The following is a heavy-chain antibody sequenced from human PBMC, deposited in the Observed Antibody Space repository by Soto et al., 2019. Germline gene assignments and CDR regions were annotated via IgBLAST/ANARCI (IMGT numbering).Heavy chain of an antibody. CDR2: INQDGSET. Sequence: GGSLRLSCAASGFTFSAHWMNWVRQAPGKRLEWVANINQDGSETSYVDSVKGRFTISSDNAKSSLYLQMNSLRAEDTAIYYCSIYCWSPHWFIYLVDHWAPGTQVTVS. V-gene: IGHV3-7*01. CDR1: GFTFSAHW. J-gene: IGHJ4*02. CDR3: SIYCWSPHWFIYLVDH. D-gene: IGHD3-9*01.